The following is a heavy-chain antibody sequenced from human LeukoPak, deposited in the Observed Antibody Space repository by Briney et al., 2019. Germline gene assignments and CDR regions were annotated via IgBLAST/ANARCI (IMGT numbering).Heavy chain of an antibody. J-gene: IGHJ4*02. D-gene: IGHD2-2*01. CDR1: GGTFSSYA. V-gene: IGHV1-69*05. Sequence: ASVKVSCKASGGTFSSYAISWVRQAPGQGLEWMGGIIPIFGTANYAQKFQGRVTITTDESTSTAYMELSSLRSEDTAVYYCARGETVSTPLDYWGQGTLVTVPS. CDR2: IIPIFGTA. CDR3: ARGETVSTPLDY.